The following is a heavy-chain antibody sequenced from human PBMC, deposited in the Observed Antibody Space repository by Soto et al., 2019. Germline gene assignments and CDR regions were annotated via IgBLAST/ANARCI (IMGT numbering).Heavy chain of an antibody. CDR2: TYPGGTT. CDR1: GFTVSSNY. J-gene: IGHJ4*02. CDR3: ARDYDSSGYPRYYFDY. Sequence: AGGSLRLSCAASGFTVSSNYMSWVRQAPGKGLEWVSVTYPGGTTYYADSVKGRFTISRDNSKNTLYLQMNSLRAEDTAVYYCARDYDSSGYPRYYFDYWGQGTLVTVSS. V-gene: IGHV3-66*01. D-gene: IGHD3-22*01.